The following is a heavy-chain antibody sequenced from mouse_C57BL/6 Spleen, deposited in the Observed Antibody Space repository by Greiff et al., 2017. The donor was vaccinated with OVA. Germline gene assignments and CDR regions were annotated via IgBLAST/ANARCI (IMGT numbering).Heavy chain of an antibody. D-gene: IGHD4-1*01. Sequence: QVQLQQSGAELVRPGTSVKLSCKASGYTFTSYWMHWVKQRPGQGLEWIGVIDPSDSYTNYNQKFKGKATLTVDTSSSTAYMQLSSLTSEDSAVYYCARLTGTTNFDVWGTGTTVTVSS. CDR2: IDPSDSYT. CDR3: ARLTGTTNFDV. V-gene: IGHV1-59*01. J-gene: IGHJ1*03. CDR1: GYTFTSYW.